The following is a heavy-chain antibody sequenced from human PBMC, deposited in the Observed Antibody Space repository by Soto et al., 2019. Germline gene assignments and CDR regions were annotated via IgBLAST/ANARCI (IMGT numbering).Heavy chain of an antibody. CDR1: GETFRRDV. CDR2: ITPMSGTT. J-gene: IGHJ1*01. D-gene: IGHD6-6*01. V-gene: IGHV1-69*06. Sequence: SVKVSCKAPGETFRRDVISWVRQAPGQGLEWLGGITPMSGTTDYAQKFQGRVTISADKSTGTAYFELSSLTFDDTGVYYCARGVSMAGRPGFFHHWGQGSLVTVS. CDR3: ARGVSMAGRPGFFHH.